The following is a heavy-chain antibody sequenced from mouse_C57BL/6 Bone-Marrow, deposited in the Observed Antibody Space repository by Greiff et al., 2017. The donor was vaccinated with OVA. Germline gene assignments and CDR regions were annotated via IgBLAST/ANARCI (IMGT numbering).Heavy chain of an antibody. Sequence: EVLLQESGGGLVQPKGSLKLSCAASGFSFNTYAMNWVCQAPGKGLEWVARIRSKSNNYATYYADSVKDRFAISRDDSESMLYLQMNNLKTEDTAMYYCVRHDVYWYFDVWGTGTTVTVSS. CDR2: IRSKSNNYAT. V-gene: IGHV10-1*01. D-gene: IGHD2-3*01. J-gene: IGHJ1*03. CDR3: VRHDVYWYFDV. CDR1: GFSFNTYA.